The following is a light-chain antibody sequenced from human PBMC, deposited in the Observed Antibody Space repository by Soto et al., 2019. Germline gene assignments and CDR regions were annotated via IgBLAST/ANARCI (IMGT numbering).Light chain of an antibody. V-gene: IGKV1-5*01. CDR1: QSISSW. CDR2: DAS. Sequence: DIQMTQSPSTLSASLGDRVTITCRASQSISSWLAWYQQKRGKAPNLLIYDASTLESGVPSRFSGSGFGTELTLTTMSWQPDDFSSYQHQQYNSHSFGEGTKVEIK. CDR3: QQYNSHS. J-gene: IGKJ4*01.